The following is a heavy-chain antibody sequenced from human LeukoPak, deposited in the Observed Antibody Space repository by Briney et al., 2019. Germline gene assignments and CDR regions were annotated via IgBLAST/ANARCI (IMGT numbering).Heavy chain of an antibody. J-gene: IGHJ4*02. CDR3: ARASGSYVNDY. Sequence: SETLSLTCTVSGGSISSSSYYWGWIRQPPGKGLEWIGSIYHSGSTYYNPSLKSRVTISVDTSKNQFSLKLSSVTAADTAVYYCARASGSYVNDYWGQGTLVTVSS. V-gene: IGHV4-39*07. CDR1: GGSISSSSYY. CDR2: IYHSGST. D-gene: IGHD1-26*01.